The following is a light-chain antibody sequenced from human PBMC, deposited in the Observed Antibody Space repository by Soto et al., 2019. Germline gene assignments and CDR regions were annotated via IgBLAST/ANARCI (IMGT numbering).Light chain of an antibody. Sequence: VMTQSPASLSVSPGESATLTCPASQSISGYLVWYQQQPGQAPRLLIYGASTRATGIPDRFSGSGSGTYFTPTISSLQSEDAAVYYCQQYNIWPGLTFGGGTKVEIK. J-gene: IGKJ4*01. CDR2: GAS. V-gene: IGKV3-15*01. CDR3: QQYNIWPGLT. CDR1: QSISGY.